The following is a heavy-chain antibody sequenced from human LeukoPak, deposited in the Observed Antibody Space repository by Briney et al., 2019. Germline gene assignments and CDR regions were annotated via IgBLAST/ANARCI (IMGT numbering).Heavy chain of an antibody. D-gene: IGHD2-2*01. CDR1: GFTFSSYA. V-gene: IGHV3-23*01. J-gene: IGHJ4*02. CDR3: AEVGLVGGYCSSTSCYLGY. Sequence: PGGSLRLSCAASGFTFSSYAMSWVRQAPGKGLEWVSAISGSGGSTYYADSVKGRFTISRDNSKNTLYLQMNSLRAEDTAVYYCAEVGLVGGYCSSTSCYLGYWGQGTLVTVSS. CDR2: ISGSGGST.